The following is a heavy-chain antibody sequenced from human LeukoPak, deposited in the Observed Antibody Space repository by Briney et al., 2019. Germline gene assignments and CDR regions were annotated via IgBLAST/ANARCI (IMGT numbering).Heavy chain of an antibody. D-gene: IGHD2-15*01. J-gene: IGHJ4*02. CDR2: INTGGNDI. Sequence: GRSLRLSCAASGFTFSSCGMHWVRQAPGKGLVWLSRINTGGNDITYADSVKGRFTISRDNAKNTLYLQMNSLTVEDTAVYFCARSLVVGGTRPNDYWGQGTLVTVSS. V-gene: IGHV3-74*01. CDR1: GFTFSSCG. CDR3: ARSLVVGGTRPNDY.